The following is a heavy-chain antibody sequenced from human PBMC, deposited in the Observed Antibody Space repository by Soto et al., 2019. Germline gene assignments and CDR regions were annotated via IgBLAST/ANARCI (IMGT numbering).Heavy chain of an antibody. Sequence: GGSLRLSCAASGFTFSSYWMHWVRQAPGKGLEWVANIKEDGSEKYYVDSVTGRFTISRDNAKNLVYLQMDSLRAEDTAVYYCLRGAQIYWGQGTLVTVSS. CDR3: LRGAQIY. J-gene: IGHJ4*02. V-gene: IGHV3-7*01. CDR2: IKEDGSEK. CDR1: GFTFSSYW.